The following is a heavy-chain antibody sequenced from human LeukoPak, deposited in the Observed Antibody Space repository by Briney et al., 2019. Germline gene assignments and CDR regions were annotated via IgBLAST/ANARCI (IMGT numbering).Heavy chain of an antibody. CDR2: IYYSGST. J-gene: IGHJ6*03. D-gene: IGHD1-26*01. Sequence: SETLSLTCTVSGGSISSDGYYWSWIRQHPGKGLEWIGYIYYSGSTYYNPPLKSRVTISVDTSKNQFSLKLSSVTAADTAVYYCARDTWDQRYYYYMDVWGKGATVTVSS. CDR3: ARDTWDQRYYYYMDV. CDR1: GGSISSDGYY. V-gene: IGHV4-31*03.